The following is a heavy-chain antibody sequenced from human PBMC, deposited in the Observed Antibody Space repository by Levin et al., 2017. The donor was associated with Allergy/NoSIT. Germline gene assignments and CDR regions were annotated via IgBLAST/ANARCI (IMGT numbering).Heavy chain of an antibody. V-gene: IGHV1-18*01. CDR1: GYTFTSYG. CDR2: ISAYNGNT. D-gene: IGHD3-10*01. J-gene: IGHJ6*02. CDR3: ARAAPPNLVLLWNPTGLMDV. Sequence: ASVKVSCKASGYTFTSYGISWVRQAPGQGLEWMGWISAYNGNTNYAQKLQGRVTMTTDTSTSTTYMELRSLRSDDTAVYYCARAAPPNLVLLWNPTGLMDVWGQGTTVTVSS.